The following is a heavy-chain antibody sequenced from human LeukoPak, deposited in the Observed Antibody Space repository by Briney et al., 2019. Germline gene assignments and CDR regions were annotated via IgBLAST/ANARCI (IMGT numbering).Heavy chain of an antibody. CDR3: ARCVPPDIVVVPAAIGAFDI. CDR2: IYPGDSDT. Sequence: GESLKISCKGSGYSFTSYWIGWVRQMPGKGLEWMGIIYPGDSDTRYSPSFQGQVTISADKSISTAYLQWSSLKASDTAMYYCARCVPPDIVVVPAAIGAFDIWGQGTMVTVSS. CDR1: GYSFTSYW. J-gene: IGHJ3*02. V-gene: IGHV5-51*01. D-gene: IGHD2-2*01.